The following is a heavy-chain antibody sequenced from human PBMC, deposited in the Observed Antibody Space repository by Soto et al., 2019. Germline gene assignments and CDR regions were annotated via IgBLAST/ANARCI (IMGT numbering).Heavy chain of an antibody. CDR2: IYTSGST. CDR1: GGSISSYY. Sequence: SSETLSLTCTVSGGSISSYYWSWIRQPAGKGLEWIGRIYTSGSTNYNPSLKSRVTMSVDTSKNQFSLKLSSVTAADTAVYYCASGLRYCSSTSCYTGWMDVWGQGTTVTVSS. J-gene: IGHJ6*02. D-gene: IGHD2-2*02. V-gene: IGHV4-4*07. CDR3: ASGLRYCSSTSCYTGWMDV.